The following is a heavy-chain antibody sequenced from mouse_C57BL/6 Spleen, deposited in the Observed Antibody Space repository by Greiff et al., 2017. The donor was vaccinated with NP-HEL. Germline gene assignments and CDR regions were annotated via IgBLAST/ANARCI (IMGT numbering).Heavy chain of an antibody. J-gene: IGHJ3*01. CDR3: ARNFYGNYEFAY. Sequence: VQLVESGPGLVAPSQSLSITCTVSGFSLTSYAISWVRQPPGKGLEWLGVIWTGGGTNYYSALKSRLSISKDNSKSQVFLKMNSLQTDDTARNYCARNFYGNYEFAYWGQGTLVTVSA. V-gene: IGHV2-9-1*01. D-gene: IGHD2-1*01. CDR2: IWTGGGT. CDR1: GFSLTSYA.